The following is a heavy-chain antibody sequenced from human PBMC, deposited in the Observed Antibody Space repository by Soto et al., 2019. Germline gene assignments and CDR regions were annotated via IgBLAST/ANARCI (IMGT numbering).Heavy chain of an antibody. V-gene: IGHV3-23*01. CDR3: AKEANNGTPVRYYYYMDV. D-gene: IGHD1-20*01. CDR2: ISGSGGTT. Sequence: GGSLRLSCAASGFTFSSYAMSWVRQAPGKGLEWVSAISGSGGTTYYADSVKGRFTISRDNSKNTLYLQMNSLRAEDTAVYYCAKEANNGTPVRYYYYMDVWGKGTTVTVPS. J-gene: IGHJ6*03. CDR1: GFTFSSYA.